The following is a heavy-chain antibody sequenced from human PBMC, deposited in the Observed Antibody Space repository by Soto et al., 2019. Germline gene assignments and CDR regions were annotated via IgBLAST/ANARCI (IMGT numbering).Heavy chain of an antibody. CDR1: GFTFGSYG. J-gene: IGHJ4*02. Sequence: GGSLRLSCAASGFTFGSYGMHWVRQAPGKGLEWVAVISYDGSNKYYADSVKGRFTISRDNSKNTLYLQMNSLRAEDTAVYYCAKDWTGTKVYWGQGTLVTVSS. V-gene: IGHV3-30*18. CDR2: ISYDGSNK. CDR3: AKDWTGTKVY. D-gene: IGHD1-1*01.